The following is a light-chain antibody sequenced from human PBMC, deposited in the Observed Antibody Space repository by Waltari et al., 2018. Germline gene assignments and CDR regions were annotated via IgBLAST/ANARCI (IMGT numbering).Light chain of an antibody. CDR3: SSYAGSSKWV. CDR1: SRDVGNYKR. V-gene: IGLV2-23*02. CDR2: AVS. Sequence: QSALTQPASVSGSPGQSITISCTGTSRDVGNYKRVSWYQQHPGKAPKLMIYAVSKRPSGVSDRFCGSKSGDMASLTISGLQPEDEAEYFCSSYAGSSKWVFGGGTKVTVL. J-gene: IGLJ2*01.